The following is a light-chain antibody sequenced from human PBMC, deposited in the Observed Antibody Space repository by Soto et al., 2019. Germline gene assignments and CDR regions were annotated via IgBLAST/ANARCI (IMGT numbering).Light chain of an antibody. CDR1: QSISSN. J-gene: IGKJ1*01. CDR2: GAS. V-gene: IGKV3-15*01. Sequence: EIVLTQTPATLSVPPVESATLSCRASQSISSNLAWYQQKPGKAPRLLIYGASTRQSGIPARFSGSGSGTDFTLTISSLEPEDFAVYYCQQCGSASWTFGQGTKVDIK. CDR3: QQCGSASWT.